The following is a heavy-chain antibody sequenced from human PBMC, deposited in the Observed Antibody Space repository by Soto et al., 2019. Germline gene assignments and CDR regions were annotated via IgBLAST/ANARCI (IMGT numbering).Heavy chain of an antibody. J-gene: IGHJ4*02. CDR2: INSDGSTT. CDR3: ARVPTGGYDWV. CDR1: GFTFSTHW. Sequence: GGSLRLSCAASGFTFSTHWMHWVRQAPGKGLVWVSRINSDGSTTDYVDSVKGRFTISRDNAKNTVYLQMNSLRAEDTAVYYCARVPTGGYDWVWGQGTLVTVSS. V-gene: IGHV3-74*01. D-gene: IGHD5-12*01.